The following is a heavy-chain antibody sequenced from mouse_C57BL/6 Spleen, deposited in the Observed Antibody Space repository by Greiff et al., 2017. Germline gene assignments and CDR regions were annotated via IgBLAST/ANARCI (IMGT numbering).Heavy chain of an antibody. CDR1: GFNFTDYY. V-gene: IGHV7-3*01. CDR3: AKSSRVYCDD. Sequence: EVKLVESGGGLVQPGGSLSLSCAASGFNFTDYYMSWVRQPPGQALEWLGFIRNKTNGYTTEYSGSVKGRFTISRDTSQSILYLQMNALRAEDSATYYCAKSSRVYCDDWGTGTTVTVSS. J-gene: IGHJ1*03. CDR2: IRNKTNGYTT.